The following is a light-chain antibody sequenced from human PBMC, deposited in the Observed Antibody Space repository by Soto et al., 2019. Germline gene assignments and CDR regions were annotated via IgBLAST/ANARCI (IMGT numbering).Light chain of an antibody. J-gene: IGLJ2*01. CDR3: SSYAGSNNLV. CDR1: TSDVGGYNS. CDR2: EVS. V-gene: IGLV2-8*01. Sequence: QSVLTQPPSASGSPGQSVTISCTGTTSDVGGYNSVSWYQHHPGIAPKLMIYEVSKRPSGVPDRFSASKSGNTASLTVSGLQAEDEADYYCSSYAGSNNLVFGGGTKVTVL.